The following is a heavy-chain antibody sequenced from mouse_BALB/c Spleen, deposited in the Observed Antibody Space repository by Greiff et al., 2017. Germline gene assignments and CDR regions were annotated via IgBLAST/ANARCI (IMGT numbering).Heavy chain of an antibody. V-gene: IGHV10-1*02. Sequence: EVQVVESGGGLVQPKGSLKLSCAASGFTFNTYAMNWVRQAPGKGLEWVARIRSKSNNYATYYADSVKDRFTISRDDSQSMLYLQMNNLKTEDTAMYYCVSGNWNFDVWGAGTTVTVSS. CDR2: IRSKSNNYAT. CDR3: VSGNWNFDV. J-gene: IGHJ1*01. CDR1: GFTFNTYA.